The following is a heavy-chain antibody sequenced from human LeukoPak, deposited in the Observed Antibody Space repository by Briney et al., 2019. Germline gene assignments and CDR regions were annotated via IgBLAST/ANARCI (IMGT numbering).Heavy chain of an antibody. CDR3: AKVGYYSASECYSDY. J-gene: IGHJ4*02. Sequence: PGGSLRLSCAASGFTFSSYAMSWVRQAPGKGLEWVSSISGSGGSTYYADSVKGLFTISRDNSKNTLYLQMNSLRGEDTAVYYCAKVGYYSASECYSDYWGQGTLVTVSS. CDR1: GFTFSSYA. CDR2: ISGSGGST. D-gene: IGHD3-10*01. V-gene: IGHV3-23*01.